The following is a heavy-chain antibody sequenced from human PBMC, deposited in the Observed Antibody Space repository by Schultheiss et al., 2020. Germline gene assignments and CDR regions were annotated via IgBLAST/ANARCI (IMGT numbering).Heavy chain of an antibody. D-gene: IGHD3-3*01. CDR1: GFTFSSYS. V-gene: IGHV3-21*01. Sequence: GGSLRLSCAASGFTFSSYSMNWVRQAPGKGLEWVSSISSSSSYIYYADSVKGRFTISRDNAKNSLYLQMNSLRDEDTAVYYCARVVGSGYYMFDLWGRGTLVTVSS. J-gene: IGHJ2*01. CDR2: ISSSSSYI. CDR3: ARVVGSGYYMFDL.